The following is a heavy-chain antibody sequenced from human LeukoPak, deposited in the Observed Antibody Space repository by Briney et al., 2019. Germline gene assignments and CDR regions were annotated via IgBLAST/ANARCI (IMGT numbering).Heavy chain of an antibody. Sequence: SETLSLTCIVSGGSISSYYWSWIRQPPGKGLEWIGYIYYSGSTNYHSSLKSRVTISVETSKNQFSLRLSSVTAADTAVYYCARQRITMSRSNWFDPWGQRTLVTVSS. CDR2: IYYSGST. CDR1: GGSISSYY. CDR3: ARQRITMSRSNWFDP. V-gene: IGHV4-59*01. D-gene: IGHD3-10*02. J-gene: IGHJ5*02.